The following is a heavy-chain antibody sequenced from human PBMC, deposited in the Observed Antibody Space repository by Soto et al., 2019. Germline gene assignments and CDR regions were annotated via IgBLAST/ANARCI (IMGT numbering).Heavy chain of an antibody. V-gene: IGHV3-49*05. D-gene: IGHD4-17*01. CDR3: TREGDYGAFDY. CDR1: GFTFGDYA. CDR2: IRSKAYGGTT. J-gene: IGHJ4*02. Sequence: NPGGSLRLSCTASGFTFGDYAMSWFRQAPGKGLEWVGFIRSKAYGGTTEYAASVKGRFTISRDDSKSIAYLQMNSLKTEDTAVYYCTREGDYGAFDYWGQGTLVTVSS.